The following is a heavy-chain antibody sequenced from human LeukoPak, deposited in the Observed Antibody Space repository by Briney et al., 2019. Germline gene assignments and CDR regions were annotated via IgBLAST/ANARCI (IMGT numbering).Heavy chain of an antibody. CDR3: AQSLYYDYVWGSYRNDY. J-gene: IGHJ4*02. D-gene: IGHD3-16*02. Sequence: GGSLRLSCVASGFTFSRYGMHWVRQAPGKGLEWVAFIRYDGNHKYYVDSVKGRFTISRDNSKNTLYLQMNSLRAEDTAVYYCAQSLYYDYVWGSYRNDYWGQGTLVTVSP. CDR1: GFTFSRYG. V-gene: IGHV3-30*02. CDR2: IRYDGNHK.